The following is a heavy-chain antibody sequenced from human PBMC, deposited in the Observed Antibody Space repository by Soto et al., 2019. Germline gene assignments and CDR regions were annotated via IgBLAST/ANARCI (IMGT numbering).Heavy chain of an antibody. CDR1: GGSISSYY. CDR2: IYTSGST. D-gene: IGHD4-17*01. Sequence: SETLSLTCTVSGGSISSYYWSWIRQPAGKGLEWIGRIYTSGSTNYNPSLKSRVTMSVDTSKNQFSLKLSSVTAADTAVYYCAREGMTTVNYYYYGMDVWGQGTTVTVSS. J-gene: IGHJ6*02. CDR3: AREGMTTVNYYYYGMDV. V-gene: IGHV4-4*07.